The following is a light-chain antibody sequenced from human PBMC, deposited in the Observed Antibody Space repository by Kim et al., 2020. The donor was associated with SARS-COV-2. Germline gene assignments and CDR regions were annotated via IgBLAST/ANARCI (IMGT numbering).Light chain of an antibody. CDR1: ESLVHSDANTY. Sequence: DVVMTQSPLSLSVTLGQSASISCRSNESLVHSDANTYLNWFQQRPGQSPRRLIYKISIRDSGVPDKFSGSGSSTDFTLKITRVEADDVGIYYCMQATHWPHTFGQGTKLEI. CDR2: KIS. V-gene: IGKV2-30*02. J-gene: IGKJ2*01. CDR3: MQATHWPHT.